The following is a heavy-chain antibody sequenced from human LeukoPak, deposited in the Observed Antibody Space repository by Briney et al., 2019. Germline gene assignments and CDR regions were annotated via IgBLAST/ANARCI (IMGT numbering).Heavy chain of an antibody. V-gene: IGHV3-74*01. CDR1: GFTFSSYS. D-gene: IGHD5-24*01. CDR2: ISSDGSNT. J-gene: IGHJ4*02. Sequence: GGSLRLSCAASGFTFSSYSMNWVRQAPGKGLAWVSRISSDGSNTIYVDSVKGRFTISRDNAKNTLHLQMNSLRAEDTAVYYCARDVDGYNDYWGQGTLVTVSS. CDR3: ARDVDGYNDY.